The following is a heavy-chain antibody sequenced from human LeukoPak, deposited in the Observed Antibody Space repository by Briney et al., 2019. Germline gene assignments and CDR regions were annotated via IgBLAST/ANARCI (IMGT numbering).Heavy chain of an antibody. CDR1: GVISPDIT. J-gene: IGHJ4*02. V-gene: IGHV3-20*04. CDR2: INWNGVST. CDR3: VRHYSSDNYGWFEY. D-gene: IGHD3-22*01. Sequence: PGGSLRLSCAVSGVISPDITMGSGRQVPGKGLQWVSGINWNGVSTAYADSVKGRFTISRDNANNSLYLQIHSLRDEDTAFYYCVRHYSSDNYGWFEYWGRGALVTVSS.